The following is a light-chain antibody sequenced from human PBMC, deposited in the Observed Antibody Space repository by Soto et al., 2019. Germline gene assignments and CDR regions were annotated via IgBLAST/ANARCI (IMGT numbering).Light chain of an antibody. CDR1: RSNIGGNA. CDR2: SGD. Sequence: QPVLTQPPSASGTPGQRVTISCSGSRSNIGGNAVNWYQQLPGTAPKLLIYSGDQRPSGVPDRFSGSKSGTSASLAISGLQSEDEADYYCAAWDDSLNGPGFGGGTKLTVL. CDR3: AAWDDSLNGPG. V-gene: IGLV1-44*01. J-gene: IGLJ2*01.